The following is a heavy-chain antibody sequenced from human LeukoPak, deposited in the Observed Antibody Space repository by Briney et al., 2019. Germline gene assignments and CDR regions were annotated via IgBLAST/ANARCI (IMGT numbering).Heavy chain of an antibody. CDR1: GFTGSSYW. V-gene: IGHV3-7*01. D-gene: IGHD2-2*01. J-gene: IGHJ6*02. Sequence: GGSLRLSCAASGFTGSSYWMSLVRQAAGKGLEWVANIKQDGSEKYYVDSVKGRFTISRDNAKNSLYLQMNSLRAEDTAVYYCARDIVVVPAVTSIYYYGMDVWGQGTTVTVSS. CDR3: ARDIVVVPAVTSIYYYGMDV. CDR2: IKQDGSEK.